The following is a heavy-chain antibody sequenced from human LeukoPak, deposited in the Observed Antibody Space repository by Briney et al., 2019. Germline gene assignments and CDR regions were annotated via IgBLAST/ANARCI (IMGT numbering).Heavy chain of an antibody. CDR2: ISSSSSYI. V-gene: IGHV3-21*01. J-gene: IGHJ4*02. Sequence: GGSLRLSCAASGFTFSSYAMSWVRQAPGKGLEWVSSISSSSSYIYYADSVKGRFTISRDNAKNSLYLQMNSLRAEDTAVYYCARDLRGEWEPTPFDYWGQGTLVTVSS. CDR3: ARDLRGEWEPTPFDY. D-gene: IGHD1-26*01. CDR1: GFTFSSYA.